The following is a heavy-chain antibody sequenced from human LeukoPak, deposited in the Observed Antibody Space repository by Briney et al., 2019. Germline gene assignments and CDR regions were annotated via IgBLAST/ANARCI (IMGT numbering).Heavy chain of an antibody. CDR2: INPRGGST. CDR1: GYSFTNYY. CDR3: ARGAGSSWFDY. J-gene: IGHJ4*02. D-gene: IGHD6-13*01. Sequence: ASVKVSCKASGYSFTNYYMHWVRQAPGQGLEWMGIINPRGGSTTYAQKFQGRVTMTRDTSTSTVYMELSSLRSDDTAVYYCARGAGSSWFDYWGEGTLVTVSS. V-gene: IGHV1-46*01.